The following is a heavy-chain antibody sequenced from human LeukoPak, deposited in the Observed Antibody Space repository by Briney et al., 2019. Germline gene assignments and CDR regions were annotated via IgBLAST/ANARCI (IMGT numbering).Heavy chain of an antibody. CDR2: ISSSSSYI. Sequence: GGSLRLSCAASGFTFSSYSMNWVRQAPGKGLEWVSSISSSSSYIYYADSVKGRFTISRDNAKNSLYLQMNSLRAEDTAVYYCARVDSSGYYYDYWGQGTLVTVSS. CDR3: ARVDSSGYYYDY. D-gene: IGHD3-22*01. V-gene: IGHV3-21*01. CDR1: GFTFSSYS. J-gene: IGHJ4*02.